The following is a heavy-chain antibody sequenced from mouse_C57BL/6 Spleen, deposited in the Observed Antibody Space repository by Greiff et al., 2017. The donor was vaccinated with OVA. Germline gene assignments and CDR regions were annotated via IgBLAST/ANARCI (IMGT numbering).Heavy chain of an antibody. V-gene: IGHV1-15*01. CDR2: IDPETGGT. CDR1: GYTFTDYE. D-gene: IGHD3-2*02. J-gene: IGHJ3*01. Sequence: VQLQESGAELVRPGASVTLSCKASGYTFTDYEMHWVKQTPVHGLEWIGAIDPETGGTAYNQKFKGKAILTADKSSSTAYMELRSLTSEDSAVYYCTRSGTAYWGQGTLVTVSA. CDR3: TRSGTAY.